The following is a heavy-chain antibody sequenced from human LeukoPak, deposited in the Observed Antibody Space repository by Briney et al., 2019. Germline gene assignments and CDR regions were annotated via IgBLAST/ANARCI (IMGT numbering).Heavy chain of an antibody. V-gene: IGHV1-18*01. CDR3: ARLRGGIYSSRDAFDI. J-gene: IGHJ3*02. CDR1: GYTFTSNG. D-gene: IGHD6-19*01. CDR2: ISPYNGDT. Sequence: ASVTVSCRASGYTFTSNGISWVRQAPGQGLEWMAWISPYNGDTTYAQELQGRVTVTTDASTSTAYMELRSLRSDDTAKYFCARLRGGIYSSRDAFDIWGQGTMVTVSS.